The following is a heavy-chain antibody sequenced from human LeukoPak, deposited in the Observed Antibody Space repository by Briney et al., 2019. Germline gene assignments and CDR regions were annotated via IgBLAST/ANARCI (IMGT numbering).Heavy chain of an antibody. V-gene: IGHV3-11*01. D-gene: IGHD3-22*01. Sequence: PGGSLRLSCAASGFTFSDYYMSWIRQAPGKGLEWVSYISSSGTTIYYAVSVKGRFTISRDNAKNSLYLQMNSLRAEDTAVYYCARESYYYDSSGYYVYYFDYWGQGTLVTVSS. CDR1: GFTFSDYY. CDR2: ISSSGTTI. CDR3: ARESYYYDSSGYYVYYFDY. J-gene: IGHJ4*02.